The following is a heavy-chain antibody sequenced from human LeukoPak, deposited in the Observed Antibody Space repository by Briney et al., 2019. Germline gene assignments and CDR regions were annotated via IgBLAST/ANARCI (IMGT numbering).Heavy chain of an antibody. D-gene: IGHD4-17*01. J-gene: IGHJ4*02. V-gene: IGHV3-48*02. CDR3: AASSGDYVDY. Sequence: GGSLRLSCAASGFTFSSYGMHWVRQAPGKGLEWVSYISSSSSIIYYADSVKGRFTISRDNAKNSLYLQMNSLRDEDTAVYYCAASSGDYVDYWGQGTLVTVSS. CDR1: GFTFSSYG. CDR2: ISSSSSII.